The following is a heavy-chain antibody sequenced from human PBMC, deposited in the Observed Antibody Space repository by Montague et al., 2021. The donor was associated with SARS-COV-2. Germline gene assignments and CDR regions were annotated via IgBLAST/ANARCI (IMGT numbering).Heavy chain of an antibody. V-gene: IGHV4-59*01. CDR1: GDSFSRDF. D-gene: IGHD2-21*02. CDR3: VRDRAPSGRVTVLDY. CDR2: VNHSGSS. Sequence: SETLSLTCTVSGDSFSRDFWTWIRQPPGKGLEWIGYVNHSGSSSYNPSLRGRVSIAVDTPKNQFSLKLSTVTAADTAIYYCVRDRAPSGRVTVLDYWGQGTLVTVSS. J-gene: IGHJ4*02.